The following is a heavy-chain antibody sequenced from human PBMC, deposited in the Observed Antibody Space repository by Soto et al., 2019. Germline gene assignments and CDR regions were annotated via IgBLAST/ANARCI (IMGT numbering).Heavy chain of an antibody. CDR1: GGTFSSYA. CDR3: ARGLVDWLSGYMDV. J-gene: IGHJ6*03. V-gene: IGHV1-69*13. Sequence: SVKVSCNASGGTFSSYASSWVRQAPGQGLEWMGGIIPIFGTANYAQKFQGRVTITADEATSTAYMELSSLRSEDTAVYYCARGLVDWLSGYMDVWGKGTTVTVSS. D-gene: IGHD3-9*01. CDR2: IIPIFGTA.